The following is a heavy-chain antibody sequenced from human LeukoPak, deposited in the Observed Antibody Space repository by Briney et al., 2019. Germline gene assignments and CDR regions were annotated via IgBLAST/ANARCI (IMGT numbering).Heavy chain of an antibody. V-gene: IGHV3-66*01. CDR1: GFTVSGNY. CDR3: ARDVPPYSTTPWGLDV. Sequence: GGSLRLSCELSGFTVSGNYVSWVRQAPGKGLEWVSLISGDGTTYYADPVKGRFTISRDNSKNTVYLQMNTLRLEDRAVYYCARDVPPYSTTPWGLDVWGQGTTVTVSS. CDR2: ISGDGTT. D-gene: IGHD2/OR15-2a*01. J-gene: IGHJ6*02.